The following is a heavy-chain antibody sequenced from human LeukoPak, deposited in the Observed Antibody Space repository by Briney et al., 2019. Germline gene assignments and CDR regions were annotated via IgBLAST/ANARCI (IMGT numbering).Heavy chain of an antibody. CDR3: ARDKDYGGNSAFFDY. Sequence: PGGSLRLSCAASGFTFSSYAMHWVRQAPGKGLEWVAVISYDGSNKYYADSVKGRFTISRDNSKNTLNLQMSSLRAEDTAVYYCARDKDYGGNSAFFDYWGQGTLVTVSS. D-gene: IGHD4-23*01. J-gene: IGHJ4*02. V-gene: IGHV3-30*04. CDR1: GFTFSSYA. CDR2: ISYDGSNK.